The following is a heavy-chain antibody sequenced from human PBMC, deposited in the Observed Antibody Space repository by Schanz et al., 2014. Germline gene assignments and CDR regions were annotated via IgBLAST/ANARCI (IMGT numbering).Heavy chain of an antibody. CDR2: IYYSGST. CDR3: ARGGRTTYNYYYGMDV. CDR1: GGSISSGGYS. D-gene: IGHD1-1*01. V-gene: IGHV4-30-4*07. Sequence: QVQLQESGPGLVKPSQTLSLTCAVSGGSISSGGYSWNWIRQPPGKGLEWIVYIYYSGSTYYNPXLKSRVTISVDTSKNQFSLKLSSVTAADTVVYYCARGGRTTYNYYYGMDVWGQGTTVTVSS. J-gene: IGHJ6*02.